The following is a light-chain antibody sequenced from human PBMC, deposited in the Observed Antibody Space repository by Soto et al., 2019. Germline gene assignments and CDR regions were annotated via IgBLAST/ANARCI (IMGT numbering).Light chain of an antibody. V-gene: IGKV1-27*01. J-gene: IGKJ5*01. CDR1: QDINKY. CDR3: QKYSGVPVT. CDR2: SAS. Sequence: IQMTQSPSSLSASVGDRVTITCRASQDINKYLAWYQQRPGTVPKLLIYSASTLKSGVPSRFSGSRSGTVFTLTISSLQPEDVATYYCQKYSGVPVTFGQGTRLEIK.